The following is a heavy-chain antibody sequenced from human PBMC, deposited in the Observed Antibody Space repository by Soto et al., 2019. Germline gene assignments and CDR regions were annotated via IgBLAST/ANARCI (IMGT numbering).Heavy chain of an antibody. J-gene: IGHJ4*02. CDR2: IYTTGST. V-gene: IGHV4-4*07. Sequence: SETLSLTCTVSGGSISSYYWNWIRHPAGQGLEWIGRIYTTGSTNYNPSLRRRVTMSVDTSKNQFSLKLRSVTAADTAVYYCARGQLDSSGWSRGFDYWGQGNLVTVSS. D-gene: IGHD6-19*01. CDR1: GGSISSYY. CDR3: ARGQLDSSGWSRGFDY.